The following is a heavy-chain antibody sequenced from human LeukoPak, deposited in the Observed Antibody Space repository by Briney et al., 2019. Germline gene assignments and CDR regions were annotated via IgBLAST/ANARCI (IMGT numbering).Heavy chain of an antibody. CDR3: SMDLSGAHDY. Sequence: GGSLRLSCAASGFTFSSYWMHWVRQAPGKGLVWVSCVNTDGRTTNYADSVRGRFTISRDNAENTLYLQMNSLRVEDTAVYYCSMDLSGAHDYWGQGSVVTVSS. J-gene: IGHJ4*02. D-gene: IGHD2-2*03. CDR2: VNTDGRTT. CDR1: GFTFSSYW. V-gene: IGHV3-74*01.